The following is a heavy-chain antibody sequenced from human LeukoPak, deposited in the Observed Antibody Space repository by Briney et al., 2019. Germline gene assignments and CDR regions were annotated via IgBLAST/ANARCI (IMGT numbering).Heavy chain of an antibody. CDR2: IYYSGST. Sequence: PSETLSLTCTVSGGSISSSSYYWGWIRQPPGKGLEWIGSIYYSGSTYYNPSLKSRVTISVDTSKNQFSLKLSSVTAADTAVYYCASTTVTSYYYYYMDVWGKGTTVTISS. V-gene: IGHV4-39*01. CDR1: GGSISSSSYY. CDR3: ASTTVTSYYYYYMDV. D-gene: IGHD4-17*01. J-gene: IGHJ6*03.